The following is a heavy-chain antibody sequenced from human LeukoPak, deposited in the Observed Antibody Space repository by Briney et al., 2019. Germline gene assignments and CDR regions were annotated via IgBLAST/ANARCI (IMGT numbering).Heavy chain of an antibody. D-gene: IGHD2-21*02. CDR3: ARLPYCGGDCYPDWFDT. CDR1: GYSFTNYW. V-gene: IGHV5-51*01. Sequence: GESLKISCKGSGYSFTNYWIGWVRQMPGKGLELMGVIYPGDSATRYSPSFQGQVAISVDKSIRTAYLQWSSLKASDIAMYYCARLPYCGGDCYPDWFDTWGQGTLVTVSS. CDR2: IYPGDSAT. J-gene: IGHJ5*02.